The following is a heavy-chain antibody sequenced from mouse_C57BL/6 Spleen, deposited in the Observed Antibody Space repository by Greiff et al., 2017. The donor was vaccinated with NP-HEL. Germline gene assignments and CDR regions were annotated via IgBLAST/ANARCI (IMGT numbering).Heavy chain of an antibody. CDR2: IYPGSGNT. CDR3: AREAELGAWFAY. CDR1: GYTFTDYY. V-gene: IGHV1-76*01. Sequence: VQLQQSGAELVRPGASVKLSCKASGYTFTDYYINWVKQRPGQGLEWIARIYPGSGNTYYNEKFKGKATLTAEKSSSTAYMQLSSLTSEDSAVYFCAREAELGAWFAYWGQGTLVTVSA. J-gene: IGHJ3*01. D-gene: IGHD4-1*01.